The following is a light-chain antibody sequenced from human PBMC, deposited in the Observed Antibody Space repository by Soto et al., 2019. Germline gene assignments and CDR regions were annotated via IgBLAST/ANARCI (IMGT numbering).Light chain of an antibody. V-gene: IGLV2-11*01. CDR2: DVS. CDR1: SSDVGGYNY. J-gene: IGLJ1*01. Sequence: PXSVSGSPGQSVTISCTGTSSDVGGYNYVSWFQQHPGKAPKLMIYDVSERPSGVPDRFSGSKSGNTASLTISGLQAEDEADYYCCSYGGTFYVFGTGTKVTVL. CDR3: CSYGGTFYV.